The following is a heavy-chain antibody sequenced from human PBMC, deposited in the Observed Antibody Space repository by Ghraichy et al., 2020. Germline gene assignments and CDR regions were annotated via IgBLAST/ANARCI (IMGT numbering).Heavy chain of an antibody. CDR3: ARDSGYGDYYYSGLDV. CDR1: GGSISNYY. V-gene: IGHV4-59*01. CDR2: ISSIGST. J-gene: IGHJ6*02. Sequence: SETLSLTCTVSGGSISNYYWSWIRQPPGQGLEWLAYISSIGSTRSNASLRRRVTVSVAPSKNQVSLKLTSVTAADTAVSDCARDSGYGDYYYSGLDVWGQGTTVTVSS. D-gene: IGHD4-17*01.